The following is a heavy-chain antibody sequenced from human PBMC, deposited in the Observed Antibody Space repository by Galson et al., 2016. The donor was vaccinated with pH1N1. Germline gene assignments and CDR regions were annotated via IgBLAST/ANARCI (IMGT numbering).Heavy chain of an antibody. V-gene: IGHV1-46*01. CDR2: IGPSGGGT. D-gene: IGHD1-26*01. Sequence: VKVSCKASGYTFTTNYIHWVRQAPGQGLEWMGVIGPSGGGTTYAQKFQARVTMTRDTSTSTVYMDLSSLKSEDTAVYYCTRDLGRRREYWGQGTLVTVSP. CDR3: TRDLGRRREY. J-gene: IGHJ4*02. CDR1: GYTFTTNY.